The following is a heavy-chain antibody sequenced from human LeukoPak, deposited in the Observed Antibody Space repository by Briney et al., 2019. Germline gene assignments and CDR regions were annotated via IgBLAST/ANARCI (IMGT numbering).Heavy chain of an antibody. CDR1: GFTFSSYA. D-gene: IGHD3-3*01. CDR3: AKSGGDFWSGYYVY. CDR2: ISGIVGST. V-gene: IGHV3-23*01. Sequence: PGGSLRLSCAASGFTFSSYAMSWVRQAPGKWLEWVSTISGIVGSTSYADSVKGRFTISRDNSKNTLHLQMNSLRAEDTDVYYCAKSGGDFWSGYYVYWGQGTLVTVSS. J-gene: IGHJ4*02.